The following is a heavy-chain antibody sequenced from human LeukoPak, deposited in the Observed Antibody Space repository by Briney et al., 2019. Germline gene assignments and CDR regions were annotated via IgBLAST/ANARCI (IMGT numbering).Heavy chain of an antibody. CDR2: ISYDGSNK. D-gene: IGHD6-13*01. Sequence: PGGSLRLSCAASGFTFSSYAMHWVRQAPGKGLEWVAVISYDGSNKYYADSVKGRFTISRDNSKNTLYLQMNSLRAEDTAVYYCARDRGGGGSSSWAEYYFDYWGQGTLVTVSS. V-gene: IGHV3-30-3*01. CDR1: GFTFSSYA. CDR3: ARDRGGGGSSSWAEYYFDY. J-gene: IGHJ4*02.